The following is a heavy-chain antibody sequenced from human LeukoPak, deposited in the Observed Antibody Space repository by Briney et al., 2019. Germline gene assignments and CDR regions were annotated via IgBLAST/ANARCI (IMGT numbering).Heavy chain of an antibody. CDR1: GGSFSGYY. D-gene: IGHD2-15*01. J-gene: IGHJ4*01. V-gene: IGHV4-34*01. Sequence: KTSETLSLTCAVYGGSFSGYYWSWIRQPPGKGLEWIGEINHSGSTYYDPSLKSRVTISVDTSKNQFSLKLGSVTAADTAVYYCARVNSCRGGSCYSVEFGYWGHGTLVTVSS. CDR2: INHSGST. CDR3: ARVNSCRGGSCYSVEFGY.